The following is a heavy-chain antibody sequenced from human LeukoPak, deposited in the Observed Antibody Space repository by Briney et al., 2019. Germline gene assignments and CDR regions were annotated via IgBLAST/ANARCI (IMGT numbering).Heavy chain of an antibody. Sequence: GRSLRLSCAASGFTFSSYGMHWVRQAPGKGLEWVAVIWYDGSNKYYADSVKGRFTISRDNSKNTLYLQMNSLRAEDMAVYYCARGRSGSYLEEDAFDIWGQGTMVTVSS. J-gene: IGHJ3*02. CDR1: GFTFSSYG. CDR3: ARGRSGSYLEEDAFDI. CDR2: IWYDGSNK. V-gene: IGHV3-33*01. D-gene: IGHD1-26*01.